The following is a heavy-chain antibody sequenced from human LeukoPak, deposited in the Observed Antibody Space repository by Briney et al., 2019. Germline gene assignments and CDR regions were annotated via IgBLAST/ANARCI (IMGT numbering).Heavy chain of an antibody. CDR3: ARLIVDDY. J-gene: IGHJ4*02. CDR2: IYYSGST. CDR1: GGSISSSSYY. D-gene: IGHD2-15*01. Sequence: SETLSLTCTVSGGSISSSSYYWGWIRQPPGKGLEWIESIYYSGSTYYNPSLKSRITISVDTSKNQFSLKLSSVTAADTAVYYCARLIVDDYWGQGTLVTVSS. V-gene: IGHV4-39*01.